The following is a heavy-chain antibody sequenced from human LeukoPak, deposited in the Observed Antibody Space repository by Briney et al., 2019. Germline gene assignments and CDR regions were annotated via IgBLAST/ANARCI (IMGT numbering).Heavy chain of an antibody. J-gene: IGHJ6*02. Sequence: PSETLSLTCAVSGGSISSGGYFWAWIRQPPGKGLEWIGTISYSASTYYNPSLKSRVTISADTSKTQFSLKLSSVTAADTAVYYCARVAPFQVLGSGTHRGMDVWGQGTTVTVSS. CDR2: ISYSAST. CDR1: GGSISSGGYF. V-gene: IGHV4-39*07. CDR3: ARVAPFQVLGSGTHRGMDV. D-gene: IGHD3-10*01.